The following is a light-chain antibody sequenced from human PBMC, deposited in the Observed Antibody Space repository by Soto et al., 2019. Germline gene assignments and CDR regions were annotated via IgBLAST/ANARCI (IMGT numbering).Light chain of an antibody. CDR3: QQSYSTPGT. Sequence: DIQMTQSPSTLSASVGDTVTVTCRASQSVSGWLAWYQQKPGEAPKLLTYAASSLQSGVPSRFSGSGSGTDFTLTISSLQPEDFATYYCQQSYSTPGTFGPGTKVDIK. CDR2: AAS. CDR1: QSVSGW. J-gene: IGKJ3*01. V-gene: IGKV1-39*01.